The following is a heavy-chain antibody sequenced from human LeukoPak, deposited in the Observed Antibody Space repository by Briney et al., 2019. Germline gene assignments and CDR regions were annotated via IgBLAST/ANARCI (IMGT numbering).Heavy chain of an antibody. J-gene: IGHJ4*02. CDR1: GFPFSSYA. CDR2: IAGSDGFT. V-gene: IGHV3-23*01. Sequence: QTGGSLRFSCAASGFPFSSYAMNWVRQAPGKGLEWVSVIAGSDGFTQYADSVKGRFTISRDNSKNTVYLQMNRLRVEDTALYYCVRSLDYWGQGTLVTVSS. CDR3: VRSLDY.